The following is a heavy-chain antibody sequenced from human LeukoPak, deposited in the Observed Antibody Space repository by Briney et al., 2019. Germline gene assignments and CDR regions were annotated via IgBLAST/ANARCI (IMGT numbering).Heavy chain of an antibody. J-gene: IGHJ2*01. Sequence: ASVTVTCKSSSYTFTGYYRHWVRQAPGQGLEWMGWINPSSGDTNSAQKFQGRVSMTRDTSINTAYMELSRLRSDDTAVYYCSRGDRLLAFEHCGRGTLVIVSS. CDR3: SRGDRLLAFEH. V-gene: IGHV1-2*02. CDR2: INPSSGDT. CDR1: SYTFTGYY. D-gene: IGHD2-8*02.